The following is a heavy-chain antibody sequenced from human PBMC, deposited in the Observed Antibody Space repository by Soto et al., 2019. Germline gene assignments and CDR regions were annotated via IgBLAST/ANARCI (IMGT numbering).Heavy chain of an antibody. CDR3: ARGRHGGDSWTFAY. CDR1: GDIFGSYA. Sequence: QVQLVQSGAEMKKPGSSVKVSCKASGDIFGSYAMSWVRQAPGQGLQWMGGIVPISGIANYAQKFQGRVTITADKSTTTDYMELTNVGSDDTAVYFCARGRHGGDSWTFAYWGQGTLVTVSS. CDR2: IVPISGIA. D-gene: IGHD2-21*02. J-gene: IGHJ4*02. V-gene: IGHV1-69*17.